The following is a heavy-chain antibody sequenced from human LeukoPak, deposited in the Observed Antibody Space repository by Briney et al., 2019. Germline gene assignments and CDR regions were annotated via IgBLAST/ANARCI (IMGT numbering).Heavy chain of an antibody. Sequence: ASVKVSCKASGGTFISYAISWVRQAPGQGLEWMGGIIPIFGTANYAQKFQGRVTITADKSTSTAYMELSSLRSEDTAVYYCARGPGGSGYPYYYYYYMDVWGKGTTVTVSS. J-gene: IGHJ6*03. V-gene: IGHV1-69*06. CDR1: GGTFISYA. CDR2: IIPIFGTA. CDR3: ARGPGGSGYPYYYYYYMDV. D-gene: IGHD3-3*01.